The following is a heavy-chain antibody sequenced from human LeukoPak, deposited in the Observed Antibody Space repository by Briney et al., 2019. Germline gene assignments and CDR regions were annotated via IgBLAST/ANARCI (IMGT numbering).Heavy chain of an antibody. V-gene: IGHV4-39*07. CDR1: GGSISSSTYY. CDR2: IYYSGST. Sequence: SETLSLTCTVSGGSISSSTYYWGWVRQPPGRGLDWIGIIYYSGSTYYNPSLKSRVTISVDTSKDQFSLKLSSVTAADTAVYYCAREAGHSSSWEFDYWGQGALVTVSS. J-gene: IGHJ4*02. D-gene: IGHD6-13*01. CDR3: AREAGHSSSWEFDY.